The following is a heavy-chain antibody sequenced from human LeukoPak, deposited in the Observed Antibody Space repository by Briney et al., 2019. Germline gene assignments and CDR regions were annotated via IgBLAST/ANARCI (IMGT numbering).Heavy chain of an antibody. J-gene: IGHJ4*02. D-gene: IGHD4-23*01. CDR3: AREIDYGGPFDY. V-gene: IGHV3-30-3*01. CDR1: GFTFSSYA. CDR2: ISYDGSNK. Sequence: GRSLRLSCAASGFTFSSYAMHWVRQAPGKGLEWVAVISYDGSNKYYADSVKGRFTISRDNSKNTLYLQMNSLRAEDTAVYYCAREIDYGGPFDYWGQGTLVTVSS.